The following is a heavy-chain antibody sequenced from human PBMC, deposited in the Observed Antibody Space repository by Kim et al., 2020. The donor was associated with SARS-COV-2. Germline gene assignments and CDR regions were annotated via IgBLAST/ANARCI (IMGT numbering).Heavy chain of an antibody. Sequence: GSTYYNPSLKSRVTISVDTSKNQFSLKLSSVTAADTAVYYCARVDGGIDYWGQGTLVTVSS. J-gene: IGHJ4*02. D-gene: IGHD3-16*01. CDR3: ARVDGGIDY. CDR2: GST. V-gene: IGHV4-31*02.